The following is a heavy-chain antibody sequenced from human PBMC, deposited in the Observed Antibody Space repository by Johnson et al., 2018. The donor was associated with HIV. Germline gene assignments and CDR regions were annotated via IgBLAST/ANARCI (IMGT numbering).Heavy chain of an antibody. D-gene: IGHD3-10*01. V-gene: IGHV3-7*05. CDR2: IKQDGSEK. CDR1: GFTFSSYW. CDR3: AREWGVGYYYGSGILEAFDI. Sequence: VQLVESGGGLVQPGGSLRLSCAASGFTFSSYWMSWVRQAPGKGLEWVANIKQDGSEKYYVDSVKGRFTISRDNAKNSLYLQMNSLRAEDTAVYYCAREWGVGYYYGSGILEAFDIWGQGTMVTVSS. J-gene: IGHJ3*02.